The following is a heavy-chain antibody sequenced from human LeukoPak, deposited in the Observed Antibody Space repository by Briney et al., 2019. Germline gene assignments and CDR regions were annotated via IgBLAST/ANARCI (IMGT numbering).Heavy chain of an antibody. CDR2: IRSKAYGGTT. CDR1: GFTFGDYA. CDR3: TRSYYYDSSGTAGY. Sequence: GGSLRLSCTASGFTFGDYAMSWFRQAPGKGLELVGFIRSKAYGGTTEYAASVKGRFTISRDDSKSIAYLQMNSLKTEDTAVYYCTRSYYYDSSGTAGYWGQGTLVTVSS. J-gene: IGHJ4*02. D-gene: IGHD3-22*01. V-gene: IGHV3-49*03.